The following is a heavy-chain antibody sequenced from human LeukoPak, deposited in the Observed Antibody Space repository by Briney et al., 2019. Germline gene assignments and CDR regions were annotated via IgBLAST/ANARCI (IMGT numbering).Heavy chain of an antibody. CDR2: IYTSGST. CDR1: GGSISSYY. V-gene: IGHV4-4*07. J-gene: IGHJ4*02. CDR3: ASGSYYYDSSGYYFPSFDY. Sequence: SETLSLTCTVSGGSISSYYWSWIRQPAGKGLEWIGRIYTSGSTNYNPSLKSRVTMSVDTSKNQFSLKLSSVTAADAAVYYCASGSYYYDSSGYYFPSFDYWGQGTLVTVSS. D-gene: IGHD3-22*01.